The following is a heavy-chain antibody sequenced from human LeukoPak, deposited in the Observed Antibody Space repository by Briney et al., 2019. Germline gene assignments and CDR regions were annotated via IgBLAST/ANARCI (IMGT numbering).Heavy chain of an antibody. J-gene: IGHJ6*02. CDR1: GFTFSSYA. V-gene: IGHV3-30-3*01. Sequence: GGSLRLSCAASGFTFSSYALHWVRQAPGKGLEWVAVISYDGSNKYYADSVKGRFTISRDNSKNTLYLQMNSLRAEDTAAYYCARELGRSGMDVWGQGTTVTVSS. CDR3: ARELGRSGMDV. CDR2: ISYDGSNK.